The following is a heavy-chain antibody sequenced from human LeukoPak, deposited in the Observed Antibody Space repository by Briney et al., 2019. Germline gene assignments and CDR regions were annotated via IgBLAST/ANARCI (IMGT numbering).Heavy chain of an antibody. D-gene: IGHD3-10*01. CDR2: IHYTGST. CDR3: ARGGYYGSGNDFRFDP. V-gene: IGHV4-61*01. CDR1: GGSISSGSYY. Sequence: PSETLSLTCTVSGGSISSGSYYWSWIRQSPGKGLECIGYIHYTGSTNYNPSLKSRVTISVETSKNQFSLKLKSVTAADTAVYYCARGGYYGSGNDFRFDPWGQGTLVTVSS. J-gene: IGHJ5*02.